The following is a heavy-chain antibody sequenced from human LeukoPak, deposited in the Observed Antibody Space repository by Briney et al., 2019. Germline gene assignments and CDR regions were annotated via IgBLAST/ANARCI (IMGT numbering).Heavy chain of an antibody. J-gene: IGHJ3*02. CDR1: GFTFSSYA. V-gene: IGHV3-30*14. D-gene: IGHD2-15*01. Sequence: GRSLRLSCAASGFTFSSYAMHWVRQAPGKGLEWVAVISYDGSNKYYADSVKGRFTISRDNSKNTLYLQMNSLRVEDTAVYYCAREIYCSASSCTGGVFDIWGQGTMVTVSS. CDR2: ISYDGSNK. CDR3: AREIYCSASSCTGGVFDI.